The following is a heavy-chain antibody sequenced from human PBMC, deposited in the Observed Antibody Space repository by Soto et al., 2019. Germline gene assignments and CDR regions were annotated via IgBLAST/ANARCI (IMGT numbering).Heavy chain of an antibody. Sequence: QVQLVQSGAEVKKPGASMKVSCKASGYTFTGYYMHWVRQAPGQGLEWMGWINPNSGGTNYAQKFQGRVTMTRDTSISTAYMELSRLRSDDTAVYYCAKAHTFRFYYFTGGDYWGQGTLVTVSS. D-gene: IGHD3-22*01. J-gene: IGHJ4*02. CDR3: AKAHTFRFYYFTGGDY. CDR2: INPNSGGT. CDR1: GYTFTGYY. V-gene: IGHV1-2*02.